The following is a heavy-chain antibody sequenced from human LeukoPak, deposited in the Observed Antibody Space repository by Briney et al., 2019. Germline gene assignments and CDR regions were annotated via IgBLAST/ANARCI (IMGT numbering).Heavy chain of an antibody. V-gene: IGHV3-23*01. J-gene: IGHJ4*02. CDR2: MNGGGSNA. Sequence: GGSLRLSCTTSGFIFNNYGMAWVRQAPGKGLEWVASMNGGGSNAQYADSVKGRLTDSRDSKNTLYLDMDSLRADDTAVYLCEKRGGYDYGSHFASWGQGVLVTVSS. D-gene: IGHD3-10*01. CDR1: GFIFNNYG. CDR3: EKRGGYDYGSHFAS.